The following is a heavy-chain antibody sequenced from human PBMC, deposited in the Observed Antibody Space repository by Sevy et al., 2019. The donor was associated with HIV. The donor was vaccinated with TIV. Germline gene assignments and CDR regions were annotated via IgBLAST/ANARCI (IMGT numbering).Heavy chain of an antibody. V-gene: IGHV3-15*01. Sequence: GESLKISCAASGFTFSYAWMSWVRQAPGKGLEWIGRIKAKADGGTIEYAAPVKGRFTISRDDSKNMLYLQMNSLKTEDPAVYYCNTDPIILLLVTNGLDVWGQGTTVTVSS. CDR1: GFTFSYAW. D-gene: IGHD2-8*02. CDR2: IKAKADGGTI. J-gene: IGHJ6*02. CDR3: NTDPIILLLVTNGLDV.